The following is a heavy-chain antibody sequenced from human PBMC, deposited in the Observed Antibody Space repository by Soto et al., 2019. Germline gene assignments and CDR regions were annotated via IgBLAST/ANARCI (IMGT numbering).Heavy chain of an antibody. J-gene: IGHJ6*02. CDR3: ARESVAGHYYYGVDV. CDR1: GFSFSTYS. D-gene: IGHD6-19*01. CDR2: ISSTSTTI. Sequence: PVGALRLSGAASGFSFSTYSMNWVRQARGRGLEWVSYISSTSTTIYYADSVKGRFTISRDNVENSLYLQMNSLRDEDTAVYYCARESVAGHYYYGVDVWGQGTTVTVSS. V-gene: IGHV3-48*02.